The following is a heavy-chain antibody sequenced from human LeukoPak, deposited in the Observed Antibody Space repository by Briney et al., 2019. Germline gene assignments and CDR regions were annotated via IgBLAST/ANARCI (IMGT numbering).Heavy chain of an antibody. CDR1: GGSFSGYY. V-gene: IGHV4-34*01. Sequence: SETLSLTCAVYGGSFSGYYWSWIRQPPGKGLEWIGEINHSGSTNYNPPLKSRVTISVDTSKNQFSLKLSSVTAADTAVYYCARGVKRDTAMATRIFDYWGQGTLVTVSS. D-gene: IGHD5-18*01. J-gene: IGHJ4*02. CDR2: INHSGST. CDR3: ARGVKRDTAMATRIFDY.